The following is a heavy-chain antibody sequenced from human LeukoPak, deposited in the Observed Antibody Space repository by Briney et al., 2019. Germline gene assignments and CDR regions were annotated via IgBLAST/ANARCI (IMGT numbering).Heavy chain of an antibody. V-gene: IGHV4-61*02. CDR3: ASYDSSGYLDAFDI. CDR2: IYTTGST. CDR1: RGSISSGSYY. D-gene: IGHD3-22*01. Sequence: KASQTLSLTCTVSRGSISSGSYYWNWIRQPAGKGPEWIGRIYTTGSTNYNPSLKSRVTISVDTSKNQFSLKLSSVTAADTAVYYCASYDSSGYLDAFDIWGQGTMVTVSS. J-gene: IGHJ3*02.